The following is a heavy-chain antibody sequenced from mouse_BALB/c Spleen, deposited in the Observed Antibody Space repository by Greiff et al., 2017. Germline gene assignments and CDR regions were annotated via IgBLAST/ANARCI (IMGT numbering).Heavy chain of an antibody. CDR3: ARRGDYAMDY. Sequence: EVKFEESGGDLVKPGGSLKLSCAASGFTFSSYGMSWVRQTPDKRLEWVATISSGGSYTYYPDSVKGRFTISRDNAKNTLYLQMSSLKSEDTAMYYCARRGDYAMDYWGQGTSVTVSS. V-gene: IGHV5-6*02. CDR2: ISSGGSYT. CDR1: GFTFSSYG. J-gene: IGHJ4*01. D-gene: IGHD2-4*01.